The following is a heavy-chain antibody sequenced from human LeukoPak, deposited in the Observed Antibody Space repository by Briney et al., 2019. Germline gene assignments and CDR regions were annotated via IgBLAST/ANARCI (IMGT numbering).Heavy chain of an antibody. D-gene: IGHD6-13*01. V-gene: IGHV3-72*01. CDR1: GFTFSDHY. J-gene: IGHJ3*02. Sequence: GGSLRLSWAASGFTFSDHYMDWVRQAPGKGLEWVGRTRNKANSYTTEYAASVKGRFTISRDDSKNSLYLQMNSLKTEDTAVYYCARVSSSGGKNAFDIWGQGTMVTVSS. CDR2: TRNKANSYTT. CDR3: ARVSSSGGKNAFDI.